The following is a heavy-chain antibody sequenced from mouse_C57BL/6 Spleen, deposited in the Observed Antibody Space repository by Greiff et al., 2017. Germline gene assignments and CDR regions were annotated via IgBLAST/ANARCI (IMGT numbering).Heavy chain of an antibody. CDR3: ARCGLTTGDYELDY. D-gene: IGHD1-1*01. CDR2: IYPRDGST. V-gene: IGHV1-85*01. CDR1: GYTFTSYD. J-gene: IGHJ4*01. Sequence: VQLLESGPELVKPGASVKLSCKASGYTFTSYDINWVKQRPGQGLEWIGWIYPRDGSTKYNEKFKGKATLTVDTSSSTAYMELHSLTSEDAAVDFYARCGLTTGDYELDYWGQGTTVTVSS.